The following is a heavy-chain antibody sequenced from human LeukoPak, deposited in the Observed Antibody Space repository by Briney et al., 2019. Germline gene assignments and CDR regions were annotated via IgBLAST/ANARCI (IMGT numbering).Heavy chain of an antibody. D-gene: IGHD3-10*01. V-gene: IGHV3-48*03. CDR3: ARGRSFGELSH. CDR1: GFTFSSYE. J-gene: IGHJ4*02. Sequence: GGSLRLSCAASGFTFSSYEMNWVRQAPGKGLEWVSYISSSSSTIYYADSVKGRFTISRDNAKNSLYLQMNSLRAEDTAVYYCARGRSFGELSHWGEGTLVTVSS. CDR2: ISSSSSTI.